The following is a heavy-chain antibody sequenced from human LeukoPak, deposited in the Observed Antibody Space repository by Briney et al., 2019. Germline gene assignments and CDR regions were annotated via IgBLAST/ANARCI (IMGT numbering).Heavy chain of an antibody. CDR1: GFSFNFYI. J-gene: IGHJ4*02. Sequence: GGSLRLSCGASGFSFNFYIMSWVRQAPGKGLEWIAYITSSGRTIHYADSVKGRFTISRDNAKDSLYLQMNSLRVEETAVYYCARVAVEMEHDYGGEGTLVTVAA. D-gene: IGHD5-24*01. CDR3: ARVAVEMEHDY. V-gene: IGHV3-48*01. CDR2: ITSSGRTI.